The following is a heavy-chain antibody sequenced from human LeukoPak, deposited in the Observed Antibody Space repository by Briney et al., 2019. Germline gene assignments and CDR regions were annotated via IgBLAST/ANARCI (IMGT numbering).Heavy chain of an antibody. CDR3: ARAEILGGAGKDPPYYMDV. J-gene: IGHJ6*03. Sequence: SVKVSCKASGGTFSSYAISWVRQAPGQGLEWMGGIIPIFGTANYAQKFQGRVTITADESTSTAYMELSSLRSEDTAVYYCARAEILGGAGKDPPYYMDVWGKAITVTVSS. V-gene: IGHV1-69*01. D-gene: IGHD2-21*01. CDR1: GGTFSSYA. CDR2: IIPIFGTA.